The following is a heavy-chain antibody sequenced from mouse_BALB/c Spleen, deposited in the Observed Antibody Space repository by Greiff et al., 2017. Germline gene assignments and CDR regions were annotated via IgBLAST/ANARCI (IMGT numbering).Heavy chain of an antibody. CDR2: INPYNGAT. D-gene: IGHD2-4*01. CDR3: ANDMITAGTPYLDY. CDR1: GYSFTGYY. V-gene: IGHV1-26*01. Sequence: EVQLQQSGPELVKPGASVKISCKASGYSFTGYYMHWVKQSHVKSLEWIGRINPYNGATSYNQNFKDNASLTVDKSSSTAYMELHSLTSEDSAVYYCANDMITAGTPYLDYWGQGTTLTVSS. J-gene: IGHJ2*01.